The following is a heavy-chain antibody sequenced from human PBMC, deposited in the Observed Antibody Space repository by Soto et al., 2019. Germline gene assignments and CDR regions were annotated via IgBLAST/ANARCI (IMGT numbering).Heavy chain of an antibody. CDR1: GFTFSSYW. J-gene: IGHJ4*02. CDR2: IKQDGSEK. CDR3: AREGPGYCSGGSCYGY. D-gene: IGHD2-15*01. V-gene: IGHV3-7*05. Sequence: EVQLVESGGGLVQPGGSLRLSCAASGFTFSSYWMSWVRQAPGKGLEWVANIKQDGSEKYYVDSVKGRFTISRDNAKNSRYLQMNSLRAEDTAVYYCAREGPGYCSGGSCYGYWGQGTLVTVSS.